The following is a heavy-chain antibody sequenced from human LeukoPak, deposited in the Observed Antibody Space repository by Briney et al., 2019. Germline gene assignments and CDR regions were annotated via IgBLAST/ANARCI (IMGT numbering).Heavy chain of an antibody. CDR2: ISSSGSNI. CDR1: GFTFSSYE. D-gene: IGHD3-10*01. J-gene: IGHJ6*04. CDR3: ARGGGSGSYFHYYYNGMDV. Sequence: GGSLRLSCAASGFTFSSYEMNWVRQAPGKGLEWVSYISSSGSNIYYADSVKGRFTISRDNAKNSLYLQMNSLRAVDTAVYYCARGGGSGSYFHYYYNGMDVWGKGTTVTVSS. V-gene: IGHV3-48*03.